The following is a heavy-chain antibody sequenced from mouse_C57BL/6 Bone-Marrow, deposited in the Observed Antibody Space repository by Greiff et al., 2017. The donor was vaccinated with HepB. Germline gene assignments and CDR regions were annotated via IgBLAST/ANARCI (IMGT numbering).Heavy chain of an antibody. CDR1: GYTFTSYW. D-gene: IGHD3-2*02. J-gene: IGHJ3*01. V-gene: IGHV1-55*01. Sequence: VQLQQPGAELVKPGASVKMSCKASGYTFTSYWMTWVKQRPGQGLEWIGDIYPGSGSTNYNEKFKSKATLTVDTSSSTAYMQLSSLTSEDSAVYYCARWGQLRLQAWFAYWGQGTLVTVSA. CDR2: IYPGSGST. CDR3: ARWGQLRLQAWFAY.